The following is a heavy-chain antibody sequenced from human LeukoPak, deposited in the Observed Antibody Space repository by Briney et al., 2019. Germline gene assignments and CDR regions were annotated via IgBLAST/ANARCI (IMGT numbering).Heavy chain of an antibody. Sequence: SGGSLRLSCAASGFTFSSYWMSWVRQAPGKGLEWVANIKQDGSEKYYVDSVKGRFTISRDNAKNSLYLQLNSLRAEDTAVYYCARDGGRQQLFGNYYYYGMDVWGQGTTVTVSS. CDR1: GFTFSSYW. D-gene: IGHD6-13*01. V-gene: IGHV3-7*01. J-gene: IGHJ6*02. CDR2: IKQDGSEK. CDR3: ARDGGRQQLFGNYYYYGMDV.